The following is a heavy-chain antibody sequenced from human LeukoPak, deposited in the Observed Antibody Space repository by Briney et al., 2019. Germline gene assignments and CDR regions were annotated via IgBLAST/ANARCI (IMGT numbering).Heavy chain of an antibody. CDR1: GYTFTGYY. CDR2: INPNSGGT. J-gene: IGHJ3*02. CDR3: ARVWSSSTLDAFDI. Sequence: GASVKVSCQASGYTFTGYYMHWVRQAPGQGLDWMGWINPNSGGTNYAQKFQGRVTMTRDTSISTTYMELSRLRSDDTAVYYCARVWSSSTLDAFDIWGQGTMVTVSS. D-gene: IGHD2-2*01. V-gene: IGHV1-2*02.